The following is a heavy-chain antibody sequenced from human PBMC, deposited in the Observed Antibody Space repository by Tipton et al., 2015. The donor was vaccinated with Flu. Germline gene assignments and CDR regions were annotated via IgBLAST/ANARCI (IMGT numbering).Heavy chain of an antibody. J-gene: IGHJ4*02. CDR3: ARHTGDSVRGVIDD. V-gene: IGHV4-38-2*01. CDR1: GEALGSSYY. Sequence: GEALGSSYYWAWIRQPPGRGLEWIGNIHPSAGTNYNLSLRSRVTITVDSAKNQFSLRLASVTAADTAVYYCARHTGDSVRGVIDDWGQGTLVTVSS. CDR2: IHPSAGT. D-gene: IGHD3-10*02.